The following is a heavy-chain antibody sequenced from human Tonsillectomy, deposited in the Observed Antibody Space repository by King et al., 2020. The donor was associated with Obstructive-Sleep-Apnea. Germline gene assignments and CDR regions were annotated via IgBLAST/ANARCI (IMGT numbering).Heavy chain of an antibody. V-gene: IGHV3-30*02. CDR2: VRYDGSNK. Sequence: VQLVESGGGVVQPGRSLRLSCAASGFTFSSYGMNWVRQAPGKGLEWVAFVRYDGSNKYYADSVKGRFTISRENSNNTLYLQMNSLRAEATAVYYCAKNEPYSSRWYSSLNYYYYGMDVWGQGTTVTVSS. CDR3: AKNEPYSSRWYSSLNYYYYGMDV. D-gene: IGHD6-13*01. J-gene: IGHJ6*02. CDR1: GFTFSSYG.